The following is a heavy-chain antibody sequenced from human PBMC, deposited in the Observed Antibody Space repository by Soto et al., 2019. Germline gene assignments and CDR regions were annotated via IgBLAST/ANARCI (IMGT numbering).Heavy chain of an antibody. J-gene: IGHJ4*02. V-gene: IGHV4-59*05. CDR1: GGSISSYY. CDR2: IYYSGST. Sequence: SETLSLTCTVSGGSISSYYWSWIRQPPGKGLEWIGSIYYSGSTYYNPSLKSRVTISVDTSKNQFSLKLSSVTAADTAVYYCARTRSSSSTTHFDYWGQGTLVTVSS. D-gene: IGHD6-13*01. CDR3: ARTRSSSSTTHFDY.